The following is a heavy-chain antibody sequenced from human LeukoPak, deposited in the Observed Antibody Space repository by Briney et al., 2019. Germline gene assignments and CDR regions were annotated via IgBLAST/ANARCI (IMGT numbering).Heavy chain of an antibody. CDR3: VKEAAGTTVYH. D-gene: IGHD2/OR15-2a*01. CDR1: GFTVRDKH. CDR2: IFAGST. J-gene: IGHJ4*02. Sequence: GGPLRLSCAPSGFTVRDKHMSWVRQTPGEGLEWVSVIFAGSTYYADSANGRFTISRDISRNTVYLQMDSVRVEDTAMSYCVKEAAGTTVYHWGQGILVTVSS. V-gene: IGHV3-66*01.